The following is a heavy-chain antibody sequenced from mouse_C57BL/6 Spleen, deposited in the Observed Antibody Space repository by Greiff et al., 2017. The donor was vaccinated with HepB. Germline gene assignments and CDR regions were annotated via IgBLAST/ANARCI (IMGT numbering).Heavy chain of an antibody. CDR2: IDPETGGT. D-gene: IGHD2-2*01. CDR3: TRWLRPWFAY. CDR1: GYTFTDYE. Sequence: QVQLQQSGAELVRPGASVTLSCKASGYTFTDYEMHWVKQTPVHGLEWIGAIDPETGGTAYNQKFKGKGILTADKSSSTDYMELRSLTSEDSAVYYCTRWLRPWFAYWGQGTLVTVSA. J-gene: IGHJ3*01. V-gene: IGHV1-15*01.